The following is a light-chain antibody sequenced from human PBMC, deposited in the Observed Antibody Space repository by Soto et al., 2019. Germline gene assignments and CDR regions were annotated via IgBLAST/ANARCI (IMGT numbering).Light chain of an antibody. Sequence: QSVLTQPRSASGTPGQRVTSPCSGSSSNIGSNTVNWYQQLPGTAPKLLIYSNNQRPSGVPDRFSGSKSGTSASLAISGLQSEDEADYYCAAWDDSLNGYVFGTGTKVTVL. CDR1: SSNIGSNT. CDR2: SNN. V-gene: IGLV1-44*01. CDR3: AAWDDSLNGYV. J-gene: IGLJ1*01.